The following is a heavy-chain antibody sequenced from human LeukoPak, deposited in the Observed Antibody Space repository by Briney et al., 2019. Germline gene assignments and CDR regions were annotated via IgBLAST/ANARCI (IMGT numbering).Heavy chain of an antibody. CDR3: AKESSGYYYDSDY. CDR2: ISGSGSTT. D-gene: IGHD3-22*01. J-gene: IGHJ4*02. V-gene: IGHV3-23*01. Sequence: GGSLRLSCAASGFTFSSYAMSWVRRAPGKGLEWVSTISGSGSTTYHADSVKGRFTISRDSSKNTLYLQMNSLRAEDTAVYYCAKESSGYYYDSDYWGQGTLVTVSS. CDR1: GFTFSSYA.